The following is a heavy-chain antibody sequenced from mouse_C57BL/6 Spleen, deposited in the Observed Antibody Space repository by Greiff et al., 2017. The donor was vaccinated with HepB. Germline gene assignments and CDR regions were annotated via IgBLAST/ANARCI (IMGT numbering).Heavy chain of an antibody. J-gene: IGHJ2*01. CDR1: GYTFTSYW. D-gene: IGHD2-5*01. V-gene: IGHV1-50*01. CDR2: IDPSDSYT. CDR3: ARSNGYFDY. Sequence: QVQLQQPGAELVKPGASVKLSCKASGYTFTSYWMQWVKQRPGQGLEWIGEIDPSDSYTNYNQKFKGKATLTVDTSSSTAYMQRSSMTSEDSAVYYCARSNGYFDYWGQGTTLTVSS.